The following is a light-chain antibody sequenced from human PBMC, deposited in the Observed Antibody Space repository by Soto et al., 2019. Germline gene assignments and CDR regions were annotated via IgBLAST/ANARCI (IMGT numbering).Light chain of an antibody. CDR3: QQRRNFLT. Sequence: EIVLTQSPATLSLSPGERATLSCRASQSVSSYLAWYQQKPGQAPRLLIYDASTRAAGIPARFSVGVSGTDFTINISRLEPEDFAVYYCQQRRNFLTFGGGTKVEIK. CDR1: QSVSSY. CDR2: DAS. J-gene: IGKJ4*01. V-gene: IGKV3-11*01.